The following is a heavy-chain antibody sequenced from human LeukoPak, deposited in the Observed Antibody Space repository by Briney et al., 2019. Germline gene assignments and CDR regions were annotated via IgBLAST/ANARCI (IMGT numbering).Heavy chain of an antibody. V-gene: IGHV6-1*01. CDR3: AREARQSSSWYPFDI. J-gene: IGHJ4*02. D-gene: IGHD6-13*01. CDR1: GDSVSSSSAI. Sequence: SQTLSLTCAISGDSVSSSSAIWNWIRQSPSRGLEWLGRTYYRSKWYNDSAVSVKSRINVIPDTSRNQFFLQLNSVTPDDTAVYYCAREARQSSSWYPFDIWGQGTPVTVSS. CDR2: TYYRSKWYN.